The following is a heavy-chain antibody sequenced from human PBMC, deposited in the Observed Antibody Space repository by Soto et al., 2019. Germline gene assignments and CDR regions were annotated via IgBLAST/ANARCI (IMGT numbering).Heavy chain of an antibody. CDR2: IYYSGST. CDR1: GGSISSYY. V-gene: IGHV4-59*01. D-gene: IGHD6-19*01. CDR3: ARDVVAGGGSGWFYRFDP. J-gene: IGHJ5*02. Sequence: QVQLQESGPGLVKPSETLSLTCTVSGGSISSYYWSWIRQPPGKGLEWIGYIYYSGSTNSNPSLKSRVTMSVDTSKNQFSLKLTSVTAADTAVYYCARDVVAGGGSGWFYRFDPWGQGTLVTVSS.